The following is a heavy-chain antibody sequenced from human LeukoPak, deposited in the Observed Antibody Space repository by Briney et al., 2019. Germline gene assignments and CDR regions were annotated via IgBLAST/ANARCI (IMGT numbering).Heavy chain of an antibody. CDR3: AKDRNTMIVVDPYDAFDI. CDR1: GFTFSSYA. CDR2: ISGSGGST. V-gene: IGHV3-23*01. D-gene: IGHD3-22*01. Sequence: PGGSLRLSCAASGFTFSSYAMSWVRQAPGKGLEWVSAISGSGGSTYYADSVKGRFTISRDNSKNTLHLQMNSLRAEDTAVYYCAKDRNTMIVVDPYDAFDIWGQGTMVTVSS. J-gene: IGHJ3*02.